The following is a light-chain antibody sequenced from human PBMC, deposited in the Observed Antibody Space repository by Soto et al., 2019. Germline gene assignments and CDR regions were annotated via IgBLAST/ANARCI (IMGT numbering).Light chain of an antibody. CDR3: QQYNSFAPYS. J-gene: IGKJ2*03. CDR1: QSISFW. Sequence: DIQMTQSPSNLSASVGDRVTITCRSSQSISFWLAWDQQKPGQAPKLLIYDASTLYSGVPSRFSGSRSGTEFTLTIGSLQPDDFGSYYCQQYNSFAPYSFGQGTKLEI. CDR2: DAS. V-gene: IGKV1-5*01.